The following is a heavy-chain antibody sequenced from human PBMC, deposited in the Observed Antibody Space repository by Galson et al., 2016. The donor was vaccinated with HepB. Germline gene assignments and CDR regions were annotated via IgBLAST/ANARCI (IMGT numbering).Heavy chain of an antibody. Sequence: SLRLSCAASGFTFTSYGTHWVRQAPGKGLEWVAVISYDGRMKYYADSVKGRFTISRDNSRNTLYLQMNSLRAEDTAVYYCAKGRDMWELRYFYGMDVWGQGTTVTVSS. CDR2: ISYDGRMK. V-gene: IGHV3-30*12. D-gene: IGHD4-23*01. CDR1: GFTFTSYG. CDR3: AKGRDMWELRYFYGMDV. J-gene: IGHJ6*02.